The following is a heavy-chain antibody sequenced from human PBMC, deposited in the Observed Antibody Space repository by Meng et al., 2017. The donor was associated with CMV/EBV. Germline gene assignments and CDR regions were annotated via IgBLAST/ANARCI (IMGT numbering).Heavy chain of an antibody. CDR2: IWHDGSNK. Sequence: GESLKISCAASGFTFDDYAMRWVRQAPGKGLEWVALIWHDGSNKYYADSVKGRFTISRDNSRNTLYLQMNSLRVEDTAVYYCAKGGVTGYFFDYWGQGTLVTVSS. CDR3: AKGGVTGYFFDY. V-gene: IGHV3-33*06. CDR1: GFTFDDYA. D-gene: IGHD2-21*02. J-gene: IGHJ4*02.